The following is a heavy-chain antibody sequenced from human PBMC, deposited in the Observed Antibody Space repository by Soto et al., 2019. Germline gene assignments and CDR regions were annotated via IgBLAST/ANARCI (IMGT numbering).Heavy chain of an antibody. CDR1: EGTFNFYT. J-gene: IGHJ4*02. V-gene: IGHV1-69*02. CDR2: VNPIVGMS. CDR3: ATSYGSGSTHFDS. D-gene: IGHD3-10*01. Sequence: QVQLVQSGAEVKKPGSSVKVSCTASEGTFNFYTINWVRRAPGQGLEWVGRVNPIVGMSNYGQKFQGRVSITADKSTTTASMSLNSLKSEDTAIYYCATSYGSGSTHFDSWGQGTLVTVSS.